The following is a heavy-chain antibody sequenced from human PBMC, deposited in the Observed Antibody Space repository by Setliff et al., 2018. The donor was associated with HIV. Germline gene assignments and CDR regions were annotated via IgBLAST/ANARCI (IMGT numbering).Heavy chain of an antibody. D-gene: IGHD2-2*01. V-gene: IGHV1-2*02. CDR2: INPTSGGT. CDR1: GYTFTGYY. Sequence: GASVKVSCKASGYTFTGYYMHWVRQAPGQGLEWMGWINPTSGGTTYAQKFQGRVTMTRDTSISTAYMEVSRLRSDDTAVYYCARDHCSSSGGYEYSYYGMDVWGQGTTVTVSS. J-gene: IGHJ6*02. CDR3: ARDHCSSSGGYEYSYYGMDV.